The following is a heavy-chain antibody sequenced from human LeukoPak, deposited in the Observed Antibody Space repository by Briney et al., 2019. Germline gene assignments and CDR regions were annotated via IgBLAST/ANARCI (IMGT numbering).Heavy chain of an antibody. V-gene: IGHV3-15*01. D-gene: IGHD3-16*01. CDR1: GFTFSNAW. J-gene: IGHJ4*02. CDR2: IKSKTDGGTT. Sequence: GGSLRLSCAASGFTFSNAWMSWVRQAPEKGLEWVGRIKSKTDGGTTDYAAPVKGRFTISRHDSKNTLYLQMNSLKTEDTAVYYCTTDGDYEPPCRYWGQGTLVTVSS. CDR3: TTDGDYEPPCRY.